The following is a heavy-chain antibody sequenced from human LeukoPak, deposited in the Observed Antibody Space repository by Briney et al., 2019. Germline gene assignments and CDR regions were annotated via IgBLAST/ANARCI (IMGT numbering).Heavy chain of an antibody. D-gene: IGHD6-13*01. CDR2: ISGSGGST. J-gene: IGHJ4*02. V-gene: IGHV3-23*01. CDR1: GFTFSSYA. CDR3: VESIAAADTLVY. Sequence: GGSLRLSCAASGFTFSSYAMSWVRQAPGKGLEWVSAISGSGGSTYYADSVKGRFTISRDNSKNTLYLQMNSLRAEDTAVYYCVESIAAADTLVYWGQGTLVTVSS.